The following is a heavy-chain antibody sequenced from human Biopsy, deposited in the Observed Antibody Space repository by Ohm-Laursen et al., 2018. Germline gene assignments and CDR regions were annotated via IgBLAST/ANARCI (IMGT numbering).Heavy chain of an antibody. D-gene: IGHD1-14*01. CDR1: GGSLSSYS. Sequence: SETLSLTCTVSGGSLSSYSWSWIRQPAGKGLEWIGQIYTSGITNYNPSLKGRVTMSVDTSKNKFSPRVSSVTAADTAVYYCARDQDRRGWFDPWGQGTLVTVSS. CDR3: ARDQDRRGWFDP. V-gene: IGHV4-4*07. J-gene: IGHJ5*02. CDR2: IYTSGIT.